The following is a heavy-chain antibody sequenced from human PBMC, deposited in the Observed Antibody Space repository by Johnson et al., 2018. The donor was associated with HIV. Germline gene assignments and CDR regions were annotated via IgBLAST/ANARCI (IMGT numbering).Heavy chain of an antibody. CDR3: AKDRSRLRLWAFDI. Sequence: VQLVESGGGLVQPGRSLRLSCAASGFTFDDNAMHWVRQAPGQGLEWVSGITWNSGSIGSADSVKGRFTISRDNAKNSLYLQMNSLTAEDTAFYYCAKDRSRLRLWAFDIWGQGTMVTVSS. J-gene: IGHJ3*02. D-gene: IGHD4-17*01. V-gene: IGHV3-9*01. CDR1: GFTFDDNA. CDR2: ITWNSGSI.